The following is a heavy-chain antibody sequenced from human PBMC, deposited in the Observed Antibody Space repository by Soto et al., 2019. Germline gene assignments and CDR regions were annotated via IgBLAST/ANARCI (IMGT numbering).Heavy chain of an antibody. Sequence: QVQLQESGPGLVKPSQTLSLICSVSGGSISSGGYYWSWVRQPPGKGLEWIGYIYYSGSTNYNPSLSSRLTISLDTSKNQFSLNLSSVNAADTAVYYCASSRRTMVGRFDCWGQGTPVTVSS. CDR2: IYYSGST. D-gene: IGHD2-8*01. V-gene: IGHV4-31*03. CDR3: ASSRRTMVGRFDC. CDR1: GGSISSGGYY. J-gene: IGHJ4*02.